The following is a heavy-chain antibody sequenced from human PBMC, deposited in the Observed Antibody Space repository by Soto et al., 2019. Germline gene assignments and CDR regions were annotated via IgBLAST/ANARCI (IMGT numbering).Heavy chain of an antibody. J-gene: IGHJ5*02. D-gene: IGHD6-13*01. Sequence: QLLLQESGPGLVKPSETLSLTCTVSGDSVSNSGYYWGWIRQSPGKRLEWIGCVSFSGSKYYNPTLSSRVTFSVDTSKTLISLKLRSVTAADTAVYYCARGSTWQGRDWFDPWGQGTLVTVSS. CDR2: VSFSGSK. V-gene: IGHV4-39*01. CDR1: GDSVSNSGYY. CDR3: ARGSTWQGRDWFDP.